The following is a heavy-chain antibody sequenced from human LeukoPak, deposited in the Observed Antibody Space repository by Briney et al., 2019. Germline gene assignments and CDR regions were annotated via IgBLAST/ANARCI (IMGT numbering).Heavy chain of an antibody. V-gene: IGHV3-7*05. J-gene: IGHJ6*02. D-gene: IGHD2/OR15-2a*01. Sequence: GGSLRLSCAASGFTFSSYWMSWVRQAPGKGLEWVANIKQDGSEKYYVDSVNGRFTISRDSAKNSLYLQVNSLRAEDTAVYYCASTTISPVGGMDVWGQGTTVTVSS. CDR3: ASTTISPVGGMDV. CDR2: IKQDGSEK. CDR1: GFTFSSYW.